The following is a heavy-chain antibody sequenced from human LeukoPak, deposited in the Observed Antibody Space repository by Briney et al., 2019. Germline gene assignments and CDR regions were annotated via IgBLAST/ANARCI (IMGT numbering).Heavy chain of an antibody. CDR2: MNPNSGNT. D-gene: IGHD3-3*01. Sequence: ASVKVSCKASGGTFTSYDFNWVRQATGQGLEWMGWMNPNSGNTGYAQKFQGRVTITRNTSISTAYMELSSLRSEDTAVYYCARTFTILGVVTRHDAFDIWGQGTMVTVSS. CDR1: GGTFTSYD. V-gene: IGHV1-8*03. CDR3: ARTFTILGVVTRHDAFDI. J-gene: IGHJ3*02.